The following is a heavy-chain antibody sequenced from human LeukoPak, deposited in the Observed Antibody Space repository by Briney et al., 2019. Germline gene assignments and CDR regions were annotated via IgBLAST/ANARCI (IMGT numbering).Heavy chain of an antibody. Sequence: SETLSLTCAVSGGSISSSNWWSWVRQPPGKGLEWIGEIYHSGSTNYNPSLKSRVTISVDKSKNQFSLKLSSVTAADTAVYYCAIMVRGVIGRYGMDVWGQGTTVTVSS. CDR2: IYHSGST. D-gene: IGHD3-10*01. V-gene: IGHV4-4*02. CDR1: GGSISSSNW. J-gene: IGHJ6*02. CDR3: AIMVRGVIGRYGMDV.